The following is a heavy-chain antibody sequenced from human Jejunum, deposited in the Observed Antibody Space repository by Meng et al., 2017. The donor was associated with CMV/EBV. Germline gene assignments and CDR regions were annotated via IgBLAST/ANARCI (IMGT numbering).Heavy chain of an antibody. CDR2: ISTGGASI. Sequence: AASGFTFTLAEMTWVRQAPGKGLEWIAYISTGGASIYYADSVKGRFTISRDNARTALYLQMDSLRAEDTAIYYCARMNTWPQWLDPWGQGTLVTVSS. J-gene: IGHJ5*02. CDR3: ARMNTWPQWLDP. V-gene: IGHV3-48*03. D-gene: IGHD2-2*02. CDR1: GFTFTLAE.